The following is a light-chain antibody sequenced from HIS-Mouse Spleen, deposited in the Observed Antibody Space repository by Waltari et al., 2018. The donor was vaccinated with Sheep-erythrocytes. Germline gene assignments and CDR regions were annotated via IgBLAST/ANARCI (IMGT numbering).Light chain of an antibody. CDR3: SSYAGSNNWV. J-gene: IGLJ3*02. V-gene: IGLV2-8*01. Sequence: QSALTQPASVSGSPGQSITISCTGTSSDVGGYNYVSWYQQHPGKAPKLMIYEVSKRPSGVPDRFSGSKSGNTASLTVSGLQAEDEADYYCSSYAGSNNWVFGGGTKL. CDR1: SSDVGGYNY. CDR2: EVS.